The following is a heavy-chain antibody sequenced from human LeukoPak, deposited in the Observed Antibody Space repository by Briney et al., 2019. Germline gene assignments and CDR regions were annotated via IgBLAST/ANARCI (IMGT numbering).Heavy chain of an antibody. D-gene: IGHD3-22*01. CDR1: GYSFTSYW. CDR2: IYPGDSDT. V-gene: IGHV5-51*01. J-gene: IGHJ4*02. CDR3: ARKESGYYVDYFDY. Sequence: GGSLRLSCAASGYSFTSYWIGWVRQMPGKGLEWMGIIYPGDSDTRYSPSFQGQVTISADKSISTAYLQWSSLKASDTAMYYCARKESGYYVDYFDYWGQGTLVTVSS.